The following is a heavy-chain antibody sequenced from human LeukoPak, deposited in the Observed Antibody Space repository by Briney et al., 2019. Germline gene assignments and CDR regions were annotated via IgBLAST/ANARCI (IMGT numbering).Heavy chain of an antibody. D-gene: IGHD2-15*01. CDR1: GFTFSSYA. CDR2: ISGSGANT. CDR3: AKVGRGFGRKEDFDY. Sequence: PGGSLRLSCAASGFTFSSYAMHWVRQAPGKGLEWVSVISGSGANTYYADSVKGRFTISRDNSKNTLYLQMNSLRAEDTAVYSCAKVGRGFGRKEDFDYWGQGTLVTVSS. V-gene: IGHV3-23*01. J-gene: IGHJ4*02.